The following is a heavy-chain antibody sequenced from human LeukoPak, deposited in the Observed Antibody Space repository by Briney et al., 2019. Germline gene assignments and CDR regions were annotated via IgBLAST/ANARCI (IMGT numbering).Heavy chain of an antibody. Sequence: PSETLSLTCTVSGGSISSYYWSWIRQPPGKGLEWIGYIYYSGSTNYNPSLKSRVTISVDTSKNQFSLKLSSVTAADTAVYYCARGGGYSSSWYYLDYWGQGTLVTVSS. CDR2: IYYSGST. D-gene: IGHD6-13*01. J-gene: IGHJ4*02. CDR3: ARGGGYSSSWYYLDY. CDR1: GGSISSYY. V-gene: IGHV4-59*01.